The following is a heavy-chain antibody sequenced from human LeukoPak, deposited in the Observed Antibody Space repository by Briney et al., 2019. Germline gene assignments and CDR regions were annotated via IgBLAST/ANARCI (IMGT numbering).Heavy chain of an antibody. V-gene: IGHV3-23*01. CDR3: AKVTAAAGTESFDY. D-gene: IGHD6-13*01. CDR1: GFTFSSYA. J-gene: IGHJ4*02. CDR2: ISGSGGST. Sequence: PGGSLRLSCAASGFTFSSYAMSWVRQAPGKGLEWVSAISGSGGSTYYADSVKGRFTISRDNSKNTLYLQMNSPRAEDTAVYYCAKVTAAAGTESFDYWGQGTLVTVSS.